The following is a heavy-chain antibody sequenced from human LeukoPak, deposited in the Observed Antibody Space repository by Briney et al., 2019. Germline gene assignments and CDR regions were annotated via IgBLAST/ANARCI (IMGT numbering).Heavy chain of an antibody. CDR2: IYYSGST. Sequence: SETLSLTCTVSGGSISSYYWSWIRQPPGKGLEWIGYIYYSGSTNYNPSLKSRVTISVDTSKNQFSLKLSSATAADTAVYYCARYGPDKPFHYYFDYWGQGTLVTVSS. V-gene: IGHV4-59*01. J-gene: IGHJ4*02. CDR1: GGSISSYY. CDR3: ARYGPDKPFHYYFDY. D-gene: IGHD2/OR15-2a*01.